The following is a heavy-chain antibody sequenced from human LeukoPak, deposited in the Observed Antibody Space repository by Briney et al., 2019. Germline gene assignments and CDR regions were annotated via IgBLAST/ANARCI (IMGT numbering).Heavy chain of an antibody. CDR2: ISSSSSTI. J-gene: IGHJ6*02. CDR1: GFTFSSYS. D-gene: IGHD3-22*01. V-gene: IGHV3-48*04. CDR3: ANMYYYDSTQGDV. Sequence: GGSLRLSCAGSGFTFSSYSMNWVRQALGKGLEWVSYISSSSSTIHYADSVKGRFTISRDNAKNSLYLQMNSLRAEDTAVYYCANMYYYDSTQGDVWGQGTTVTISS.